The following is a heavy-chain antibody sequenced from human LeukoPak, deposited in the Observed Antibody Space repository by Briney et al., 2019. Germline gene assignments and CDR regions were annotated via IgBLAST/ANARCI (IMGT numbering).Heavy chain of an antibody. Sequence: GGSLRLSCAASGFTFSSYSMNWVRLAPGKGLEWVSSISSSSSYIYYADSVKGRFTISRDNAKNSLYLQMNSLRAEDTAVYYCARLAVAYFDYWGQGTLVTVSS. CDR1: GFTFSSYS. V-gene: IGHV3-21*01. D-gene: IGHD6-19*01. CDR2: ISSSSSYI. J-gene: IGHJ4*02. CDR3: ARLAVAYFDY.